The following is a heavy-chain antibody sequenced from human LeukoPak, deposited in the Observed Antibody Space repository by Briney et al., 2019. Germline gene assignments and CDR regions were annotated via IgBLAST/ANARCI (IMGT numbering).Heavy chain of an antibody. D-gene: IGHD5-18*01. CDR3: ARAPRGYRYGYKALEKYYFDY. J-gene: IGHJ4*02. V-gene: IGHV4-61*01. CDR1: GGSVSSGSYY. CDR2: IYYTGST. Sequence: SETLFLTCTVSGGSVSSGSYYWSWIRQPPRKGLEWIGYIYYTGSTNYNPSLKSRATLSVDTSKNQFSLRLSSVTAADTAVYYCARAPRGYRYGYKALEKYYFDYWGQGTLVPVSS.